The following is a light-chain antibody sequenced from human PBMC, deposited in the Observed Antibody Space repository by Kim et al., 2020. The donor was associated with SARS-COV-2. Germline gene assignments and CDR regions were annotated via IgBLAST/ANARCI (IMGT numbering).Light chain of an antibody. CDR2: KAS. CDR3: QQYNRSPLT. CDR1: QSISTL. J-gene: IGKJ4*01. Sequence: ASVVDRVPIACRPRQSISTLLAWDQQKPGKAPKILIYKASSLESGVPSRFSCSGFGTEFTLTISSLQPDDSATYFCQQYNRSPLTFGGGTKGDIK. V-gene: IGKV1-5*03.